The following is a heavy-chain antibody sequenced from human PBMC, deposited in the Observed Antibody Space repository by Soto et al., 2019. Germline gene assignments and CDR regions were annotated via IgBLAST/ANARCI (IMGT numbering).Heavy chain of an antibody. CDR2: ISNSGGST. D-gene: IGHD2-15*01. J-gene: IGHJ3*01. CDR1: GFTFSSYA. V-gene: IGHV3-23*01. Sequence: PGGSLRLSCAASGFTFSSYAMSWVRQAPGKGLEWVSAISNSGGSTYYAASVKGRFTISRDNSKNTLYLRMNSLRAEDTAVYYCSKGMALYSETAFDVWGQGTMVNVSS. CDR3: SKGMALYSETAFDV.